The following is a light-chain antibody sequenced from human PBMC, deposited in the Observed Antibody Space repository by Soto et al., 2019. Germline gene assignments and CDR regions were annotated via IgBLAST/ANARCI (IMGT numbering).Light chain of an antibody. CDR1: QSVSSY. Sequence: EIVLTQSPATLSLSPGERATLSCRASQSVSSYLAWYQQKPGQAPRLLIYDASNRATGIPARFSGSGSGTDFTLTISSLEPEYFAVDYCQQRSNWPGTFGQGTKVEIK. CDR2: DAS. V-gene: IGKV3-11*01. CDR3: QQRSNWPGT. J-gene: IGKJ1*01.